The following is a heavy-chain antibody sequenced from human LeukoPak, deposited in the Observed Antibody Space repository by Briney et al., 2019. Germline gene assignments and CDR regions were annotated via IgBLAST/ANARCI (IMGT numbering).Heavy chain of an antibody. CDR2: IIPIFGTA. CDR3: ARENSGWIRTVTTPYFDY. V-gene: IGHV1-69*05. J-gene: IGHJ4*02. CDR1: GGTFCSYA. D-gene: IGHD4-17*01. Sequence: ASVKVSCKASGGTFCSYAISWVRQAPGQGLEWVGGIIPIFGTANYAQKFQGRVTITTDESTSTAYMELSSLRSEDTAVYYCARENSGWIRTVTTPYFDYWGQGTLVTVSS.